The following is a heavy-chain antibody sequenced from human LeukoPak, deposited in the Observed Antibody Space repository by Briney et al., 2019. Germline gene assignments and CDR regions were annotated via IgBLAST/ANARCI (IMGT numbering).Heavy chain of an antibody. J-gene: IGHJ5*02. Sequence: GGSLRLSCAASGFTFSSSGMTWVRQAPGKGLEWVSTITGSVVNTYYADSVKGRFTISRDNAKNSLYLQMNSLRAEDTAVYYCARGDPYSSSWYEPENWFDPWGQGTLVTVSS. CDR1: GFTFSSSG. V-gene: IGHV3-23*01. D-gene: IGHD6-13*01. CDR3: ARGDPYSSSWYEPENWFDP. CDR2: ITGSVVNT.